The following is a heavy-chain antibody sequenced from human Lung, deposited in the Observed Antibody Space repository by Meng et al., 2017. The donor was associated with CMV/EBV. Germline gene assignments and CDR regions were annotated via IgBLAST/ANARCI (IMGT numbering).Heavy chain of an antibody. CDR1: GYSFSTFG. Sequence: QPQLVQSGAEVEKPGASVNVPCKASGYSFSTFGISWVRQVPGQRLEWVGWSSTRYGQTRYAQNLQGRVILSTDTSTNTAYMTLRDLTFDDTAVYFCARESERFGELYDYWGQGTLGTVSS. CDR2: SSTRYGQT. J-gene: IGHJ4*02. CDR3: ARESERFGELYDY. V-gene: IGHV1-18*01. D-gene: IGHD3-10*01.